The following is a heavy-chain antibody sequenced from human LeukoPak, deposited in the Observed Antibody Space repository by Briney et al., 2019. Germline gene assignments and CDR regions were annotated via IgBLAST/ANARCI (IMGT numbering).Heavy chain of an antibody. Sequence: GGSLRLSCAASGFTFTNYNMNWVRQAPGKGLEWVSAISGSGGSTYYADSVKGRFTISRDNSKNTLYLQMNSLRAEDTAVYYCAKDIRWDGDYWGQGTLVTVSS. CDR2: ISGSGGST. D-gene: IGHD1-26*01. V-gene: IGHV3-23*01. CDR3: AKDIRWDGDY. J-gene: IGHJ4*02. CDR1: GFTFTNYN.